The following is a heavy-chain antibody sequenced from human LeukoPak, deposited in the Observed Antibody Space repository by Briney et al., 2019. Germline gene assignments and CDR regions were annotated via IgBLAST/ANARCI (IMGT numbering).Heavy chain of an antibody. CDR1: GFTFSSYW. V-gene: IGHV3-7*01. J-gene: IGHJ6*02. D-gene: IGHD2-8*01. CDR3: ARDINGYYYYGMDV. CDR2: IKQDGSEK. Sequence: GGSLRLSCVASGFTFSSYWMSWARQAPGKGLEWVANIKQDGSEKYYVDSVKGRFTISRDNAKNSLYLQMNALRAEDTAVYYCARDINGYYYYGMDVWGQGTTVTVSS.